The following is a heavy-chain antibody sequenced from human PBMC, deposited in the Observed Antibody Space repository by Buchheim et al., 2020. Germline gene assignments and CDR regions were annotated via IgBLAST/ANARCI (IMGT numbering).Heavy chain of an antibody. Sequence: EVQLVESGGGLVQPGGSLKLSCAASGFTFSGSAMHWVRQASGKGLEWVGRIRSKANSYATAYAASVKGRFTISRDDSKNTAYLQMNSLRAEDTAVYYCAKGPRDYDSSGYYSGSWGQGTL. CDR3: AKGPRDYDSSGYYSGS. D-gene: IGHD3-22*01. CDR2: IRSKANSYAT. J-gene: IGHJ4*02. CDR1: GFTFSGSA. V-gene: IGHV3-73*01.